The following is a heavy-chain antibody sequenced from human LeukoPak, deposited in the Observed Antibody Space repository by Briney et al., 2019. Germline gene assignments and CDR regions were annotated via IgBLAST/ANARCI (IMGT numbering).Heavy chain of an antibody. D-gene: IGHD2-15*01. J-gene: IGHJ5*02. CDR2: INQDGSEK. CDR3: AREGCSGGSCYHNWFDP. V-gene: IGHV3-7*01. CDR1: GFTFSSYW. Sequence: GGSLRLSCAASGFTFSSYWMSWVRQAPGKGLEWVANINQDGSEKYYVDSVKGRFTIPRDNAKNSLYLQMESLGAEDTAVYYCAREGCSGGSCYHNWFDPWGQGTLVAVSS.